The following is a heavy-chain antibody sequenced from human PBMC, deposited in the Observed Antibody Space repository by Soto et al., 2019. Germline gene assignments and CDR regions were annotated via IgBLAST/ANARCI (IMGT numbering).Heavy chain of an antibody. J-gene: IGHJ2*01. Sequence: RQHTGKGLEWIGTIYYTGSTYYNPSLKSRVTMSVDTSKNQFSLNLNSVTAADTAVYYCFFFYSYGDHPDLHAFPTQRSSDL. V-gene: IGHV4-39*01. D-gene: IGHD4-17*01. CDR2: IYYTGST. CDR3: FFFYSYGDHPDLHAFPTQRSSDL.